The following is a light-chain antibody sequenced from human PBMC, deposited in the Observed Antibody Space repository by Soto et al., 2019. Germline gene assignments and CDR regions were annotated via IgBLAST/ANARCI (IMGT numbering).Light chain of an antibody. CDR3: FSYAGDSVYV. Sequence: QSVLTQPASVSGSPRQSITISCTGTNRDVGSYNLVSWFQQHPGKAPKLVIYEVTKRPSGVSDRFSGSKSGNTASLTISGLQAEDEADYYCFSYAGDSVYVFGTGTKLTVL. J-gene: IGLJ1*01. CDR1: NRDVGSYNL. V-gene: IGLV2-23*02. CDR2: EVT.